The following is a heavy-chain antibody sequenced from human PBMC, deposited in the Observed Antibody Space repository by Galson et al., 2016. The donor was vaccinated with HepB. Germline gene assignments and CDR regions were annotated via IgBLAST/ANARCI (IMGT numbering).Heavy chain of an antibody. CDR3: AKPGYSGSYRDYYGMGV. J-gene: IGHJ6*02. CDR1: GFTFSTYG. Sequence: SLRLSCAASGFTFSTYGMHWVRQAPGKELEWVAVISYDGSNKKYADSVKGRFTISRDTSKNTLYLQMNSLTAEDTAVYFCAKPGYSGSYRDYYGMGVWGQGTTVPVS. CDR2: ISYDGSNK. D-gene: IGHD1-26*01. V-gene: IGHV3-30*18.